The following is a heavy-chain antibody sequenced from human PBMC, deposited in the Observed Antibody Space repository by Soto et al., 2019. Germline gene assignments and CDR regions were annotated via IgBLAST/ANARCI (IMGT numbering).Heavy chain of an antibody. J-gene: IGHJ4*02. CDR2: ISHDGSKI. CDR1: GFTFRSYG. Sequence: GGSLRLSCAASGFTFRSYGMHWVRQAPGKGLEWVAVISHDGSKIHYADSVKGRFIISRDNSNNMLYLQMNSLRAEDTAVYYCANIRNVVYAHNAYWGQGTLVTVSS. D-gene: IGHD2-8*02. V-gene: IGHV3-30*18. CDR3: ANIRNVVYAHNAY.